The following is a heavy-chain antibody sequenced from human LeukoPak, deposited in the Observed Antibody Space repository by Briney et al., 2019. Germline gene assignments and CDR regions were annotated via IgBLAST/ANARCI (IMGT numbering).Heavy chain of an antibody. CDR2: ISSSSSYI. CDR1: GFTFSSYS. CDR3: ARETDSTLFDY. V-gene: IGHV3-21*01. D-gene: IGHD2-2*01. J-gene: IGHJ4*02. Sequence: PAESLTLSCAASGFTFSSYSMNWVRQAPRKGLEWVSSISSSSSYIYYADSVKGRFTISRDNAKNSLYLQMNSVRPEDSAVYYCARETDSTLFDYWGQGTLVTVSS.